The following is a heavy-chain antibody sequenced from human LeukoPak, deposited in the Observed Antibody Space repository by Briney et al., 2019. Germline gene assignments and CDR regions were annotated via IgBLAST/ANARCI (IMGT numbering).Heavy chain of an antibody. V-gene: IGHV3-23*01. J-gene: IGHJ4*02. Sequence: QSGGSLRLSCAASGFTLSSYAMSWVRQAPGKGLEWVSAISGSGGSTYYADSVKGRFTISRDNSKNTLYLQMNSLRAEDTAVYYCAKDPIAAAGTIDYWGQGTLVTVSS. D-gene: IGHD6-13*01. CDR3: AKDPIAAAGTIDY. CDR1: GFTLSSYA. CDR2: ISGSGGST.